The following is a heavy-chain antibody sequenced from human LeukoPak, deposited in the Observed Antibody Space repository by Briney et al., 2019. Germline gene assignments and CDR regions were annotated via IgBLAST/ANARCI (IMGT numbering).Heavy chain of an antibody. CDR2: IYFSGST. J-gene: IGHJ4*02. D-gene: IGHD3-10*01. Sequence: SETLSLTCTVSGGSISSYYWNWIRQPPGKGLEWIGYIYFSGSTYYNPPLRSRVTISVDTSKNQFSLKLSSVTAADTAVYYCARGSYYGSGSYYFDYWGQGTLVTVSS. CDR1: GGSISSYY. CDR3: ARGSYYGSGSYYFDY. V-gene: IGHV4-59*06.